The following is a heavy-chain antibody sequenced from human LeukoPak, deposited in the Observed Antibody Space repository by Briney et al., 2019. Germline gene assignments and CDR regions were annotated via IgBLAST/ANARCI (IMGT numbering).Heavy chain of an antibody. CDR2: INRNSGGT. CDR3: AREWRSGVTIFGVVPYYGVDV. V-gene: IGHV1-2*02. Sequence: GASVKVSCKASGYTFTGYYMHWVRQAPGQGLEWMGWINRNSGGTNYAQKFQGRVTMTRDTSISTAYMELSRLRSDDTAVYYCAREWRSGVTIFGVVPYYGVDVWGQGTTVTVSS. CDR1: GYTFTGYY. D-gene: IGHD3-3*01. J-gene: IGHJ6*02.